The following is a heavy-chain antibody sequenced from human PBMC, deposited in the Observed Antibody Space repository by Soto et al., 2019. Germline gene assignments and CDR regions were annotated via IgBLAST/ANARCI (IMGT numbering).Heavy chain of an antibody. J-gene: IGHJ4*02. CDR3: AKDTPMVRGVIIGPFDY. D-gene: IGHD3-10*01. CDR1: GFTFSSYA. CDR2: ISGSGGST. V-gene: IGHV3-23*01. Sequence: PGGSLRLSCAASGFTFSSYAMSWVRQAPGKGLEWVSAISGSGGSTYYADSVKGRFTISRDNSKNTLYLQMNSLRAEDTAVYYCAKDTPMVRGVIIGPFDYWGQGTLVTVSS.